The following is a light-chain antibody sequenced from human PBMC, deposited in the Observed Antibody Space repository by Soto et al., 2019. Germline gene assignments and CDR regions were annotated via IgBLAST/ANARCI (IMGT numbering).Light chain of an antibody. V-gene: IGKV3-11*01. Sequence: EIVLTQSPATLSLSPVERATLSCRASQSVGRYLAWYQQKPGQAPRLLIYDASNRATGIPARLGGSGFGTEFIIPISKLLAEVFGDYFWHLDNTRRTFGKGTRVEIK. J-gene: IGKJ5*01. CDR3: HLDNTRRT. CDR1: QSVGRY. CDR2: DAS.